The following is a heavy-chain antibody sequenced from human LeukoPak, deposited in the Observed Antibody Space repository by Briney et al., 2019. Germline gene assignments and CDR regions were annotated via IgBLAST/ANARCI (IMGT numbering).Heavy chain of an antibody. CDR2: IWYDGSNK. J-gene: IGHJ4*02. CDR1: GFTFSDYG. Sequence: GRSLRLSCAASGFTFSDYGIHWVRQAPGKGLEWVAVIWYDGSNKFYTDSVKGRFTVSRDNSKNTVYLQMNSLSAEDTAVYYCSRDLYRGSGSYSGGELAYWGQGTLVTVSS. V-gene: IGHV3-33*01. CDR3: SRDLYRGSGSYSGGELAY. D-gene: IGHD3-10*01.